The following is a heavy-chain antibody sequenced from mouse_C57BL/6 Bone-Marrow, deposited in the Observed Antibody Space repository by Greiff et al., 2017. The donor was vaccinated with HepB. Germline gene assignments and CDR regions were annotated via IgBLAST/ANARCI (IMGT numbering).Heavy chain of an antibody. Sequence: DVKLVESGGGLVKPGGSLKLSCAASGFTFSSYAMSWVRQTPEKRLEWVATISDGGSYTYYPDNVKGRFTISRDNAKNNLYLQMSHLKSEDTAMYYWARDRNWDWFAYWGQGTLVTVSA. V-gene: IGHV5-4*01. CDR1: GFTFSSYA. CDR2: ISDGGSYT. CDR3: ARDRNWDWFAY. D-gene: IGHD4-1*01. J-gene: IGHJ3*01.